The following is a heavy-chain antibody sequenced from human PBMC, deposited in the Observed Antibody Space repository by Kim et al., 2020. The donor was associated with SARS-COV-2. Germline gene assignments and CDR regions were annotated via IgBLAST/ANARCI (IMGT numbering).Heavy chain of an antibody. D-gene: IGHD5-12*01. V-gene: IGHV4-59*01. CDR3: ARASGDSGYDYEGLYFDY. Sequence: SETLSHTCTVSGVSISSYYWSWIRQPPGKGLEWIGPIYYSGSTNYNPSLKSRVTISIDTFKKQFSLKLSSLTAADTAVYYCARASGDSGYDYEGLYFDY. J-gene: IGHJ4*01. CDR2: IYYSGST. CDR1: GVSISSYY.